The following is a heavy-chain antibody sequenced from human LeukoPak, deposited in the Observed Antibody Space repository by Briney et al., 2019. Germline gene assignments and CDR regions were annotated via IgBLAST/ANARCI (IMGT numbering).Heavy chain of an antibody. CDR1: GYTFTCYY. Sequence: GASVNVSCKASGYTFTCYYMYWVRQAPGLGLEWLGWINPNYGGTNYARKFHGRVTMTRDTSISTLYMELSSLRSDDTAVYYCARAYCSAGDCYEFDYWGQGTLVTVSS. D-gene: IGHD2-15*01. V-gene: IGHV1-2*02. J-gene: IGHJ4*02. CDR2: INPNYGGT. CDR3: ARAYCSAGDCYEFDY.